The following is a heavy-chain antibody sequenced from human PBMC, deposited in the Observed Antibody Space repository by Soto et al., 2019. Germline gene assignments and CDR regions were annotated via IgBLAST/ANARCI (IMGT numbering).Heavy chain of an antibody. Sequence: ASVKVSCKVSGYTLTELSMHWVRQAPGKGLEWMGGFDPEDGETIYAQKFQGRVTMTEDTSTDTAYMELSSLRSEDTAVYYCATASIVGATPDFHPHAFDIWGQGTMVTVSS. CDR2: FDPEDGET. V-gene: IGHV1-24*01. J-gene: IGHJ3*02. D-gene: IGHD1-26*01. CDR3: ATASIVGATPDFHPHAFDI. CDR1: GYTLTELS.